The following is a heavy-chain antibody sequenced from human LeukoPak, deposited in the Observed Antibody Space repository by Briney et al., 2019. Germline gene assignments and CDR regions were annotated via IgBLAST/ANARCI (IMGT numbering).Heavy chain of an antibody. Sequence: GGSLRLSCAASGFTFSNYGMHWARQAPGKGLEWVAVISYDGSNEYYADSVKGRFTISRDNSKNTLYLQMNSLRDEDTAVYYCAKDTGFCNGGACYHTDCWGQGTLVTVSS. J-gene: IGHJ4*02. D-gene: IGHD2-15*01. CDR2: ISYDGSNE. CDR1: GFTFSNYG. V-gene: IGHV3-30*18. CDR3: AKDTGFCNGGACYHTDC.